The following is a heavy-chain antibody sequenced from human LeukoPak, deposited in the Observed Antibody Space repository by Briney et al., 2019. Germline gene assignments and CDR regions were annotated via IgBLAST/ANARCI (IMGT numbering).Heavy chain of an antibody. V-gene: IGHV1-69*05. D-gene: IGHD3-22*01. CDR3: ARETDRYDSSGYYSY. J-gene: IGHJ4*02. CDR1: GGTFSSYA. CDR2: IIPIFGTA. Sequence: SVKVSCKASGGTFSSYAISWVRQAPGQGLEWMGRIIPIFGTANYAQKFQGRVTITTDESTSTAYMELSSLRSEDTAVYYCARETDRYDSSGYYSYWGQGTLVTVSS.